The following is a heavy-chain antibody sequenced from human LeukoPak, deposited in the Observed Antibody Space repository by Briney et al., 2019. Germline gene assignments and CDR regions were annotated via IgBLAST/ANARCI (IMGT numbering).Heavy chain of an antibody. CDR2: VSPPGGGT. CDR3: ARGSLYYYDSSGYPFDY. Sequence: PGGSLRLSCGASGFTFSKHGMNWVRQAPGKGLEWLSGVSPPGGGTYYADSVKGRFTISRDDSKNTLSLQMNSLRVEDTAVYYCARGSLYYYDSSGYPFDYWGQGTLVTVSS. J-gene: IGHJ4*02. D-gene: IGHD3-22*01. V-gene: IGHV3-23*01. CDR1: GFTFSKHG.